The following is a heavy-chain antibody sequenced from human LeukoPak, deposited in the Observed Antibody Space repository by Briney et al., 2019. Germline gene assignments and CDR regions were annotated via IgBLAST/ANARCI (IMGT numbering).Heavy chain of an antibody. D-gene: IGHD3-10*01. V-gene: IGHV3-30*02. Sequence: GGSLRLSCAESGFTFSSYGMHWVRQAPGKGLEWVAFIRYDGSNKYYADSVKGRFTISRDNSKNTLYLQMNSLRAEDTAVYYCANGPSMVRGVIITVYWGQGTLVTVSS. CDR1: GFTFSSYG. CDR3: ANGPSMVRGVIITVY. J-gene: IGHJ4*02. CDR2: IRYDGSNK.